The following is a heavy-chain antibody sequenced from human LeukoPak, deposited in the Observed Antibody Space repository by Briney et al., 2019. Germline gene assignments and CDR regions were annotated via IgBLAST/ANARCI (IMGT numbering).Heavy chain of an antibody. CDR3: ARGQWGSYGSWYFDY. D-gene: IGHD3-16*01. V-gene: IGHV1-8*01. CDR2: MNPNNGDT. Sequence: GASVKVCCKAAGYTFTNYDINWVRQVPGQGLGWMGWMNPNNGDTGYAQKFQGRVTITRDTSKTTVYMELRSLTSEDTAIFYCARGQWGSYGSWYFDYWGQGSLVTVSS. CDR1: GYTFTNYD. J-gene: IGHJ4*02.